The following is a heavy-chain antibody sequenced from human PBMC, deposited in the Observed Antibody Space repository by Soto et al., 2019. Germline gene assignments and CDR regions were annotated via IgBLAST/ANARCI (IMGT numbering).Heavy chain of an antibody. J-gene: IGHJ3*02. CDR2: IYYSGST. CDR3: ARQPRYSSSSPYAFDI. CDR1: GGYISSSSYY. V-gene: IGHV4-39*01. D-gene: IGHD6-13*01. Sequence: SETLSLTCTVSGGYISSSSYYWGWIRQPPGKGLEWIGSIYYSGSTYYNPSLKSRVTISVDTSKNQFSLKLSSVTAADTAVYYCARQPRYSSSSPYAFDIWGQGTMVTVS.